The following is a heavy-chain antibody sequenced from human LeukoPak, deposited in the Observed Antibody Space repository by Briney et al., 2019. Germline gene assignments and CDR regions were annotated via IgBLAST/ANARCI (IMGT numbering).Heavy chain of an antibody. J-gene: IGHJ4*02. V-gene: IGHV4-34*01. CDR2: INHSGST. Sequence: GSLRLSCTASGFTFGDYAMSWFRQPPGKGLEWIGEINHSGSTNYNPSLKSRVTISVDTSKNQFSLKLSSVTAADTAVYYCARASEQQLKRGSSGDYWGQGTLVTVSS. D-gene: IGHD6-13*01. CDR1: GFTFGDYA. CDR3: ARASEQQLKRGSSGDY.